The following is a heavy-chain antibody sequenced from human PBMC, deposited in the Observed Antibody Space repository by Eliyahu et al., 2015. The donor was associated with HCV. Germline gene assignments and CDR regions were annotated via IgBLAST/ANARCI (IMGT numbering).Heavy chain of an antibody. CDR2: INHSGST. CDR1: GGSFSGYY. J-gene: IGHJ6*02. CDR3: ARGCISSWYYYYYYGMDV. D-gene: IGHD6-13*01. V-gene: IGHV4-34*01. Sequence: QVQLQQWGAGLLKPSETLSLTCAVYGGSFSGYYWSWIRQPPGKGLEWIGEINHSGSTNYNPSLKSRVTISVDTSKNQFSLKLSSVTAADTAVYYCARGCISSWYYYYYYGMDVWGQGTTVTVSS.